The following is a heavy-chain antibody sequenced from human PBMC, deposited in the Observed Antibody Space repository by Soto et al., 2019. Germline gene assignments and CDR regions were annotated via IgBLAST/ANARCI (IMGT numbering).Heavy chain of an antibody. V-gene: IGHV1-18*01. CDR2: ISAYNGNT. J-gene: IGHJ4*02. Sequence: ASVKVSCKASGYTFTSYGISWVRQAPGQGLEWMGWISAYNGNTNYAQKLQGRVTMTTDTSTSTAYMELRSLRSDDTAVYYCARDLPQTTVTPFDYWGQGPLVTVSS. CDR3: ARDLPQTTVTPFDY. CDR1: GYTFTSYG. D-gene: IGHD4-4*01.